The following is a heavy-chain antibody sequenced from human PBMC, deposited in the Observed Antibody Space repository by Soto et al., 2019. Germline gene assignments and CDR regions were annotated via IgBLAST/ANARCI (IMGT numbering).Heavy chain of an antibody. CDR3: ARLSYYDISDCDHFDY. CDR1: GGSISSGGYY. V-gene: IGHV4-31*03. J-gene: IGHJ4*02. D-gene: IGHD3-22*01. CDR2: IFYSGST. Sequence: QVQLQESGPGLVKPSQTLSLTCTVSGGSISSGGYYWSWIRQHPGKGLEWIGYIFYSGSTYYNPSLTSRLTISVDTSKNQFSLNLRSVTAAATAVYYCARLSYYDISDCDHFDYWGQGTLVTVSS.